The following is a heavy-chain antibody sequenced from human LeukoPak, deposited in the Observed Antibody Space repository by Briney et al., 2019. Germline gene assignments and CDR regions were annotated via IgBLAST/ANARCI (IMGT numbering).Heavy chain of an antibody. CDR2: INPNSGGT. J-gene: IGHJ4*02. CDR3: ARDAYIWGSYRPTLDY. Sequence: ASVKVSCKASGYTFTGYYMHWVRQAPGQGLEWMGWINPNSGGTNYAQKFQGRVTMTRDTSISTAYMELSRLRSDDTAVYYCARDAYIWGSYRPTLDYWGQGTLVTVSS. D-gene: IGHD3-16*02. V-gene: IGHV1-2*02. CDR1: GYTFTGYY.